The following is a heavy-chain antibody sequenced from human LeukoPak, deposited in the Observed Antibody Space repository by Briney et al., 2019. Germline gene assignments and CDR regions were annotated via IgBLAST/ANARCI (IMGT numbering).Heavy chain of an antibody. CDR1: GFTFSIYE. CDR3: ARGRWFDP. Sequence: PGGSLRLSCAASGFTFSIYEMNWVRQAPGKGLEWVSFISGSGSTIQFADSVKGRFTISRDNAKNSLYLQMNSLRGEDTAVYYCARGRWFDPWGQGTLVTVSS. V-gene: IGHV3-48*03. CDR2: ISGSGSTI. J-gene: IGHJ5*02.